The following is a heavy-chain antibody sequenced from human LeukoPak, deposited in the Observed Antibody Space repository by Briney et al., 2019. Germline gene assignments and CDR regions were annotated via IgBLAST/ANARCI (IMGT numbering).Heavy chain of an antibody. D-gene: IGHD6-13*01. Sequence: PSETLSLTCTVSGGSISSYYWSWIRQPPRKGLEWIGYIYYSGSTNYNPSLKSRVTISVDTSKNQFSLKLSSVTAADTAVYYCARATLIAAAGNWFDPWGQGTLVTVSS. V-gene: IGHV4-59*01. CDR2: IYYSGST. CDR3: ARATLIAAAGNWFDP. CDR1: GGSISSYY. J-gene: IGHJ5*02.